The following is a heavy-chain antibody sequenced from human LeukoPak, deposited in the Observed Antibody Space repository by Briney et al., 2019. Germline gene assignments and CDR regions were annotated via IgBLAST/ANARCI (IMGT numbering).Heavy chain of an antibody. CDR2: IYYSGST. D-gene: IGHD2-21*01. Sequence: KASQTLSLTCTVAGGSISSGDYYWSWIRQPPGKGLEWIGYIYYSGSTYYNPSLKSRVTISVDTSKNQFSLKLSSVTAADTAVYYCARDRSCGGDCYPHYFDYWGQGTLVTVSS. CDR3: ARDRSCGGDCYPHYFDY. V-gene: IGHV4-30-4*08. CDR1: GGSISSGDYY. J-gene: IGHJ4*02.